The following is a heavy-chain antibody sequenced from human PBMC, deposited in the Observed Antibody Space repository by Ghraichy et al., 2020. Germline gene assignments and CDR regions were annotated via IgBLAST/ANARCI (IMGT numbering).Heavy chain of an antibody. CDR3: AKRYTSGWYAPNPDAFDI. CDR1: GFTFTSYA. D-gene: IGHD6-19*01. Sequence: ETLRLSCAASGFTFTSYALSWVRQAPGKGLEWVSAISGSGIGTYYADSVKGRFTISRDNSKNTLYLQMNSLRAADTATYFCAKRYTSGWYAPNPDAFDIWGQGTMVTVSS. J-gene: IGHJ3*02. CDR2: ISGSGIGT. V-gene: IGHV3-23*01.